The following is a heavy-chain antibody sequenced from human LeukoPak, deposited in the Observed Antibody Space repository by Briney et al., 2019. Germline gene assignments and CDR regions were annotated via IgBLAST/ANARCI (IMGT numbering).Heavy chain of an antibody. D-gene: IGHD6-13*01. CDR3: ARGGVAAAGYNWFDP. V-gene: IGHV1-3*01. CDR2: INAGNGNT. J-gene: IGHJ5*02. CDR1: GYTFTSYA. Sequence: ASVKVSCKASGYTFTSYAMHWVRQAPGQRLEWMGWINAGNGNTKYSQKFQGRVTITRDTSASTAYMELSSLRSEDTAVYYCARGGVAAAGYNWFDPWGQGTLDTVSS.